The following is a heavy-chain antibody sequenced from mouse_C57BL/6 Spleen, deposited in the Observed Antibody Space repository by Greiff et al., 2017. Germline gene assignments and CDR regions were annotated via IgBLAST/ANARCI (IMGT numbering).Heavy chain of an antibody. V-gene: IGHV14-3*01. CDR3: AFFYGSSPYYYAMDY. CDR2: IDPANGNT. Sequence: EVQLQQSVAELVRPGASVKLSCTASGFNSKNTYMHWVKQRPEQGLEWIGRIDPANGNTKYATKFQGKATITADTASNTAYLQLSSLTSEDTAIYYCAFFYGSSPYYYAMDYWGQGTSVTVSS. D-gene: IGHD1-1*01. CDR1: GFNSKNTY. J-gene: IGHJ4*01.